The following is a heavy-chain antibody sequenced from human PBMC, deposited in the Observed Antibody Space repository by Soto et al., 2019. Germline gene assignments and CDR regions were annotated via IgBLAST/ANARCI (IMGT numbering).Heavy chain of an antibody. V-gene: IGHV4-59*08. D-gene: IGHD3-22*01. CDR1: GGSISSHY. CDR2: IYYRGST. CDR3: AIYYDKKSYAFDI. J-gene: IGHJ3*02. Sequence: PSETLSLTCTVSGGSISSHYWSWVRQAPGKGLEWIGHIYYRGSTTYNPSLRSRSTISVDTSNNQFSLRLNSVTAADTAMYYCAIYYDKKSYAFDIWGQGTMVTVSS.